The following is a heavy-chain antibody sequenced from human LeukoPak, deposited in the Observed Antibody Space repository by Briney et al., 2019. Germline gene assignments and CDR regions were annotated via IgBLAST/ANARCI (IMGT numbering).Heavy chain of an antibody. V-gene: IGHV3-30*02. Sequence: GGSLRLSCAASGFTFSSYGMQWVRQAPGKGLEWVAVIGDTGRAKYYADSVEGRFTASRDNFKNTLYLEMNSLRYDDTALYYCAREAAWGNWYFEHWGRGTLVTVSS. J-gene: IGHJ2*01. CDR3: AREAAWGNWYFEH. CDR2: IGDTGRAK. D-gene: IGHD3-16*01. CDR1: GFTFSSYG.